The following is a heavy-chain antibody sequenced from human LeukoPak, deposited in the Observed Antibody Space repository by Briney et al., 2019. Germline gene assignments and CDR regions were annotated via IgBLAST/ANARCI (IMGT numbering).Heavy chain of an antibody. D-gene: IGHD5-12*01. J-gene: IGHJ1*01. V-gene: IGHV4-34*01. CDR1: GGSLSGSS. CDR3: ARRDSGYAPTALQE. CDR2: VDDTGST. Sequence: PSETLSLTCAVYGGSLSGSSWSWIRQPPGKGLEWIGEVDDTGSTNYNPSLKSRATISAYTPKRQFSLTLPPVTAADTAVYYCARRDSGYAPTALQEWGQGTLVTVSA.